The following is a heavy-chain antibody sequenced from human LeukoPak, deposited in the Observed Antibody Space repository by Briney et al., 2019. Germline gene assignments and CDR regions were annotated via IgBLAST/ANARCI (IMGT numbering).Heavy chain of an antibody. CDR1: GFTFSSYS. CDR3: ARGLWGYYDSSGYYYGLGWIGYYYYGMDV. Sequence: GGSLRLSCEASGFTFSSYSMNWVRQAPGKGLEWVSSISSSSSYIYYADSVKGRFTISRDNAKNSLYLQMNSLRAEDTAVYYCARGLWGYYDSSGYYYGLGWIGYYYYGMDVWGQGTTVTVSS. V-gene: IGHV3-21*01. CDR2: ISSSSSYI. D-gene: IGHD3-22*01. J-gene: IGHJ6*02.